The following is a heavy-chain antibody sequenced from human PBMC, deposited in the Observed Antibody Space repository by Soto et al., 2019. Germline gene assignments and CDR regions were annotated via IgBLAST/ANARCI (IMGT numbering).Heavy chain of an antibody. CDR1: GGTFSTSP. J-gene: IGHJ5*02. V-gene: IGHV1-69*01. D-gene: IGHD6-13*01. CDR2: IIPLFGTT. CDR3: ARGATHGSSWYFWFDP. Sequence: QVQLVQSGAELRMPGSSVKVSCMASGGTFSTSPIYWVRQAPEQGLEWMGGIIPLFGTTNYAQKFKDRVNITADESRSTAYMEPSSLRAEDAAVYYCARGATHGSSWYFWFDPWGQGTLVTVSS.